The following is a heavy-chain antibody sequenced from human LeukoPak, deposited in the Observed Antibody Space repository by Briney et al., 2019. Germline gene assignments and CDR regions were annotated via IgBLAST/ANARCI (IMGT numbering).Heavy chain of an antibody. V-gene: IGHV1-2*02. D-gene: IGHD3-22*01. CDR2: INPNSGGT. CDR1: GYTFTGYY. J-gene: IGHJ4*02. Sequence: ASVKVSCKASGYTFTGYYMHWVRQAPGQGLEWMGWINPNSGGTNYAQKFQGRVTMTRDTSISTAYMELSRLRSDDTAVYYCARSPRYYYDSSGYVLAYWGQGTLVTVSS. CDR3: ARSPRYYYDSSGYVLAY.